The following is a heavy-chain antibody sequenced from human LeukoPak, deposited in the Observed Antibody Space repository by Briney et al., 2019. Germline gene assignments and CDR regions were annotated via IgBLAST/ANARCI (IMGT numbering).Heavy chain of an antibody. D-gene: IGHD3-10*01. CDR1: GCTFTSYY. CDR2: INPSGGST. V-gene: IGHV1-46*01. J-gene: IGHJ5*02. Sequence: ASVKVSCKASGCTFTSYYMHWVRQAPGQGLEWMGIINPSGGSTSYAQKFQGRVTMTRDTSTSTVYMELSSLRSEDTAVYYCARAGVRGVMRIFNWFDPWGQGTLVTVSS. CDR3: ARAGVRGVMRIFNWFDP.